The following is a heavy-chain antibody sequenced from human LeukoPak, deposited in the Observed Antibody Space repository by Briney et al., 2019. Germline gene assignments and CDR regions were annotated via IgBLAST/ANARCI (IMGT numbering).Heavy chain of an antibody. CDR3: AHLSRLGELHGS. CDR2: ISYDGSNK. Sequence: GGSLRLSCAASGFTFSSYGMHWVRQAPGKGLEWVAVISYDGSNKYYADSVKGRFTISRDNSKNTLYLQMNSLGAEDTAVYYCAHLSRLGELHGSWGQGTLVTVSS. V-gene: IGHV3-30*03. J-gene: IGHJ5*02. D-gene: IGHD3-16*01. CDR1: GFTFSSYG.